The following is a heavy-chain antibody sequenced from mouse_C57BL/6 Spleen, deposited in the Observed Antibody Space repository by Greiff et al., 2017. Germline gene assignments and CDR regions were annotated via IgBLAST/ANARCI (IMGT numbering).Heavy chain of an antibody. J-gene: IGHJ4*01. V-gene: IGHV5-17*01. CDR1: GFTFSDYG. Sequence: DVHLVESGGGLVKPGGSLKLSCAASGFTFSDYGMHWVRQAPEKGLEWVAYISSGSSTIYYADTVKGRFTISRDNAKNTLFLQMTSLRSEDTAMYYCARRSSYDYAMDYWGQGTSVTVSS. D-gene: IGHD1-1*01. CDR2: ISSGSSTI. CDR3: ARRSSYDYAMDY.